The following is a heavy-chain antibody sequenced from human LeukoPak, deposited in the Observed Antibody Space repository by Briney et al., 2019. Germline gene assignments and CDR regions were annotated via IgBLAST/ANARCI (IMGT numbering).Heavy chain of an antibody. Sequence: PGRSLRLSCAASRFTFTSYGMHWVRQAPGKGLEWVAVISYDGSNKYYADSVKGRFTISRDNSKNTLYLQMNSLRAEDTAVYYCAKDGAYCSSANCYFSYWGQGTLVTVSS. CDR2: ISYDGSNK. CDR1: RFTFTSYG. V-gene: IGHV3-30*18. D-gene: IGHD2-2*01. J-gene: IGHJ4*02. CDR3: AKDGAYCSSANCYFSY.